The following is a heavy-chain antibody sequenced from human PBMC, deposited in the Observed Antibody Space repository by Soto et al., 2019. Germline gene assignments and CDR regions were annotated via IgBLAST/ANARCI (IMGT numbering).Heavy chain of an antibody. Sequence: QITLKESGPTLVKPTQTLTLTCTFSGFSLSTSGVGVGWIRQPPGKALEWLALIYWDGDKRYSPSLKSRLTITKDTSKNQVVLTATNVDPVDTAAYYCAHTLLGQFEYWGQGTLVPASS. CDR1: GFSLSTSGVG. CDR2: IYWDGDK. J-gene: IGHJ4*02. V-gene: IGHV2-5*02. CDR3: AHTLLGQFEY. D-gene: IGHD3-16*01.